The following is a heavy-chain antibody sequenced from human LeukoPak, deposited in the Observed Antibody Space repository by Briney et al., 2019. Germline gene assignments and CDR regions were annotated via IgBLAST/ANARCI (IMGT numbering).Heavy chain of an antibody. CDR2: IIPIFGTA. CDR1: GGTFSSYA. J-gene: IGHJ5*02. CDR3: ARLRTDYSSSWYEAGWFDP. Sequence: SVKVSCKASGGTFSSYAISWVRQAPGQGLEWMGGIIPIFGTANYAQKFQGRVTITADESTSTAYMELSSLRSEDTAVYYCARLRTDYSSSWYEAGWFDPWGQGTLVTVSS. V-gene: IGHV1-69*13. D-gene: IGHD6-13*01.